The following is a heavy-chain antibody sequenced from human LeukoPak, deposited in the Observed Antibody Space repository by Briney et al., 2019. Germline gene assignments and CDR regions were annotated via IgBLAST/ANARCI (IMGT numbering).Heavy chain of an antibody. CDR2: IIPIFSTA. Sequence: WASVKLSCKASGGTFSSYAISWVRQAPGQGLEWMGGIIPIFSTANYAQKFQGRVTITTDESTSTAYMELSSLRSEDTAVYYCARGLPAAIPAPHFDYWGQGTLVTVSS. V-gene: IGHV1-69*05. D-gene: IGHD2-2*02. CDR1: GGTFSSYA. CDR3: ARGLPAAIPAPHFDY. J-gene: IGHJ4*02.